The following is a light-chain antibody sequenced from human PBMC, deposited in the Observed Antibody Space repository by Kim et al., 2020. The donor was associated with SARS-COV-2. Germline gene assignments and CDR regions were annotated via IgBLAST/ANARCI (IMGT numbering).Light chain of an antibody. J-gene: IGLJ3*02. CDR1: SLRSYY. Sequence: SSELTQVPAVSVALGQTVRLTCQGDSLRSYYASWYQQKPGQAPVLVIYGKNNRPSGIPDRFSGSSSGNTASLTITGAQAEDEADYYCNSRDSSGNHWVFGGGTQLTVL. V-gene: IGLV3-19*01. CDR2: GKN. CDR3: NSRDSSGNHWV.